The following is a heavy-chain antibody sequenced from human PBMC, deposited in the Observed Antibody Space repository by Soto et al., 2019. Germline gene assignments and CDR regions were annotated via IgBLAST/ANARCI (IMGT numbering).Heavy chain of an antibody. CDR2: IYSSGST. J-gene: IGHJ5*02. Sequence: SETLSLTCTVSGGAINSYYWTWIRQPAGKGLEWIGRIYSSGSTKYNPSLQSRVTMSLDTSKNQFSLRLTSVTAADTAVYYCARVTYFGSGAGFFGTWGPGILVTVSS. D-gene: IGHD3-10*01. V-gene: IGHV4-4*07. CDR1: GGAINSYY. CDR3: ARVTYFGSGAGFFGT.